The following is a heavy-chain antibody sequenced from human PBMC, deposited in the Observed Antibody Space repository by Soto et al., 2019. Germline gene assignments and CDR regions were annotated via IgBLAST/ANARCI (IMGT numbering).Heavy chain of an antibody. J-gene: IGHJ4*02. D-gene: IGHD6-13*01. CDR3: ARHRRPGSSRLYGVDS. CDR1: GGSISTYY. Sequence: QVQLQESGPGLVKPSETLSLTCTVSGGSISTYYCSWIRQPPGKGLEWIGYIYSSGNTNYNPSLKRRVTISVDTSKNQFSLNLSSMTAADTAVYYCARHRRPGSSRLYGVDSWGQGSLVTVSS. V-gene: IGHV4-59*08. CDR2: IYSSGNT.